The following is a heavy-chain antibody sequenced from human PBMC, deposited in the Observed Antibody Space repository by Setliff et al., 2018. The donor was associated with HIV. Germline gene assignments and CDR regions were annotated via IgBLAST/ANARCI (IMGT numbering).Heavy chain of an antibody. CDR3: AQLGMVDDFDY. J-gene: IGHJ4*02. D-gene: IGHD1-1*01. CDR1: GGSISSYY. Sequence: SETLSLTCTVSGGSISSYYWSWIRQPPGEGLEWIGYIFYSGSTNYNPSLKSRVTISLDTSKNQFSLKLTSVTAADTAVYYCAQLGMVDDFDYWGQGTLVTVSS. V-gene: IGHV4-59*01. CDR2: IFYSGST.